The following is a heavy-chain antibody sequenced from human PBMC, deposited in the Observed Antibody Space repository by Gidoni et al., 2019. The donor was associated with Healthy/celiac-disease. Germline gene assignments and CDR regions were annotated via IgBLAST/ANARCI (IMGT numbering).Heavy chain of an antibody. V-gene: IGHV3-9*01. CDR2: ISWNSGSI. CDR1: GSTFVDYA. J-gene: IGHJ2*01. D-gene: IGHD4-4*01. Sequence: EVQLVESGGGLVQPGRSLRLSCAASGSTFVDYAMPWVRQAPGKGLGWGSGISWNSGSIGYADSVKGRFTISRDNAKNSLYLQMNSLRAEDTALYYCAKDIRPLTVTTWYFDLWGRGTLVTVSS. CDR3: AKDIRPLTVTTWYFDL.